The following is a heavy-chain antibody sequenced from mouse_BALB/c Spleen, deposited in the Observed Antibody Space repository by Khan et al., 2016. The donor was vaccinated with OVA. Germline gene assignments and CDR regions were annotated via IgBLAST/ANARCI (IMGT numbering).Heavy chain of an antibody. D-gene: IGHD3-1*01. J-gene: IGHJ3*01. Sequence: QVQLKQSGTELARPGASVKLSCKASGYIFIDYNINWVKQRTGQGLEWIGEISPGSGNTYYNEKFKGKATLTADKSSSTAYMQLSSLTSEDSAVYFFARELGSLCPYWSQGTLGTVS. CDR3: ARELGSLCPY. V-gene: IGHV1-77*01. CDR1: GYIFIDYN. CDR2: ISPGSGNT.